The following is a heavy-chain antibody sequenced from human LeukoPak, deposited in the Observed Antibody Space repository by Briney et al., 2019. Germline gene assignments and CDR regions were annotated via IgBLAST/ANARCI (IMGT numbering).Heavy chain of an antibody. CDR2: ISRRSSTI. D-gene: IGHD6-13*01. V-gene: IGHV3-48*03. J-gene: IGHJ6*03. CDR3: TRGSSWEDFFYYSMDV. Sequence: PGGSLRLSCAASGFTFSSYEMNWVRQAPGKGLEWVSYISRRSSTIHYADSVKGRFTISRDNAKNSLYLQMNSLRAEDTAVYYCTRGSSWEDFFYYSMDVWGKGTTVTVSS. CDR1: GFTFSSYE.